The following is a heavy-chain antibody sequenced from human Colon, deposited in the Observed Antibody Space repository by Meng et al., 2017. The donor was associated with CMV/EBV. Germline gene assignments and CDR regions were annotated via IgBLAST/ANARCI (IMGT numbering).Heavy chain of an antibody. CDR3: ARDFWSGSSPFDP. CDR1: GFTLSNYA. J-gene: IGHJ5*02. CDR2: ISNSGATT. Sequence: GESLKISCAASGFTLSNYAMTWVRQAPGKGLECVSIISNSGATTYYADSVKGRFTISRDTSKNTLHLQMNSLRAEDTAVYYCARDFWSGSSPFDPWGQGTLVTVSS. V-gene: IGHV3-23*01. D-gene: IGHD3-3*01.